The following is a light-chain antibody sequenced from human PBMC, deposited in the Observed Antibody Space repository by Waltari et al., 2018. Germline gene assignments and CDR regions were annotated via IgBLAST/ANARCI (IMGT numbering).Light chain of an antibody. CDR1: QSVSNF. J-gene: IGKJ4*01. CDR3: QQRSNWPPLT. Sequence: EVVLTQSPATLSLSPGERATLSCRASQSVSNFLAWYQQKPGQAPRLLIYEASQRATGIPARFSGSGSGTDFTLTISRLEPEDFAVYYCQQRSNWPPLTFGGGTKVEIK. CDR2: EAS. V-gene: IGKV3-11*01.